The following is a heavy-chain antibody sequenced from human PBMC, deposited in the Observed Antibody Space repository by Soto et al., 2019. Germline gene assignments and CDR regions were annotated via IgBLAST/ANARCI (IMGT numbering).Heavy chain of an antibody. CDR2: IIPICGGT. D-gene: IGHD6-6*01. CDR1: GGTFSSYA. J-gene: IGHJ4*02. CDR3: ARAIDVPYYFDY. V-gene: IGHV1-2*04. Sequence: ASVKVSCKASGGTFSSYAISWVRQAPGQVLEWMGWIIPICGGTNYAQKFQGWVTMTRDTSISTAYMELSRLRSDDTAVYYCARAIDVPYYFDYWGQGTLVTVSS.